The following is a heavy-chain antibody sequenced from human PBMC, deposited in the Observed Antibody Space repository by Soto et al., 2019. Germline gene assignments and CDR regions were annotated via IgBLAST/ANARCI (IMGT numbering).Heavy chain of an antibody. CDR1: GYTFTSYD. D-gene: IGHD3-22*01. V-gene: IGHV1-8*01. CDR2: MNPNSGNT. CDR3: ARALRRGLHGVLVLGY. J-gene: IGHJ4*02. Sequence: ASVKVSCKASGYTFTSYDINWVRQATGQGLEWMGWMNPNSGNTGYAQKFQGRVTMTRNTSISTAYMELSSLRSEDTAVYYCARALRRGLHGVLVLGYWGQGTLVTVSS.